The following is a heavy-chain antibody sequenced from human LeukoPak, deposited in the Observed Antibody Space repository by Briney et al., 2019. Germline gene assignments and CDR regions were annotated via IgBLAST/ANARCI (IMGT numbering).Heavy chain of an antibody. CDR1: GGSISSGPYS. CDR2: IYRSGST. Sequence: SQTLSLTCTVSGGSISSGPYSWNWVRQPAGKGLEWIGRIYRSGSTTYNPSLQSRVTISVDTSKNQFSLKLRSVTAADTAVYYCARSGGVWYFDYWGQGTLVTVSS. CDR3: ARSGGVWYFDY. D-gene: IGHD3-16*01. V-gene: IGHV4-61*02. J-gene: IGHJ4*02.